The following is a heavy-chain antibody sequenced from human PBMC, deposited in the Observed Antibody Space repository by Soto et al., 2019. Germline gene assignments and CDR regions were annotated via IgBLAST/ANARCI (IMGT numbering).Heavy chain of an antibody. CDR2: ISGFNGQT. CDR1: GNTFASHG. J-gene: IGHJ4*02. CDR3: ARVEPRGVAVVRDY. V-gene: IGHV1-18*01. D-gene: IGHD3-10*01. Sequence: QVQLVQSGPEVKKPGASVKVSCKASGNTFASHGFSWVRQAPGQGLEWMGWISGFNGQTNYARKYQCRVTFTTVTSTSTAYMELRSRRSDDTAVYFCARVEPRGVAVVRDYWGQGTLVTVSS.